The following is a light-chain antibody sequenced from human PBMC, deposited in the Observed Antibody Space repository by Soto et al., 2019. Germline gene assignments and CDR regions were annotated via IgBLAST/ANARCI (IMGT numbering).Light chain of an antibody. V-gene: IGKV3-20*01. CDR3: QVYGYSPRYT. Sequence: ELVLTRSPGTLSLSPGERATLSCRASQSVSTTYLAWYQQKPGQAPRLLIYGTSSRAAGIPDRFSGSGSGTDFALTISRLEPEDFAVYHCQVYGYSPRYTFGQGTKLEIK. J-gene: IGKJ2*01. CDR1: QSVSTTY. CDR2: GTS.